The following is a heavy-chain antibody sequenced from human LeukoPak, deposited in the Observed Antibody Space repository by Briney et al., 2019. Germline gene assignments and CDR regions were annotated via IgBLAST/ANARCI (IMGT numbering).Heavy chain of an antibody. D-gene: IGHD5-12*01. J-gene: IGHJ3*02. V-gene: IGHV4-39*07. Sequence: SETLSLTCTVSGGSISSSSYYWGWIRQPPGKGLEWIGRIYTSGSTNYNPSLKSRVTISVDTSKNQFSLKLSSVTAADTAVYYCARLPRGYSGYDYGAFDIWGQGTMVTVSS. CDR2: IYTSGST. CDR3: ARLPRGYSGYDYGAFDI. CDR1: GGSISSSSYY.